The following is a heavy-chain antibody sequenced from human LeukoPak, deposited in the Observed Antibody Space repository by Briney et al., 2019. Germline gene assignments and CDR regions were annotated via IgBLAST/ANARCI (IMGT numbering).Heavy chain of an antibody. Sequence: SVKVSCKASGYTVTGYHMHWVRQAPGQGLEWMGGIIPIFGTANYAQKFQGRVTITADESTSTAYMELSSLRSEDTAVYYCARSLPYVRSFDYWGQGTLVTVSS. CDR2: IIPIFGTA. CDR3: ARSLPYVRSFDY. J-gene: IGHJ4*02. D-gene: IGHD3-10*02. CDR1: GYTVTGYH. V-gene: IGHV1-69*13.